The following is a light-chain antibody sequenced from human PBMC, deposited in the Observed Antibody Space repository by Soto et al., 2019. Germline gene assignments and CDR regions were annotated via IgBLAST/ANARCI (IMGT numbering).Light chain of an antibody. V-gene: IGKV3-15*01. CDR3: QQYNNWPRT. CDR1: QSVSSN. Sequence: EIVMTQSPATLSVSPGERATLSCRASQSVSSNLAWYQQKPGQAPRLLIYGASIRATGIPASISGSGSRTDFTPTISSLQSDYFADYYRQQYNNWPRTFGQGTKLEIK. J-gene: IGKJ2*01. CDR2: GAS.